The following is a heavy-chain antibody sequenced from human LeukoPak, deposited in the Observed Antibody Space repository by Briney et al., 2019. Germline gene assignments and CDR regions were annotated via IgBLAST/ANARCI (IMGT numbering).Heavy chain of an antibody. CDR1: EFTFSSYA. CDR2: ISYDGSNK. J-gene: IGHJ4*02. V-gene: IGHV3-30*01. D-gene: IGHD1-14*01. Sequence: GRSLRLSCAASEFTFSSYAMHWVRQAPGKGLEWVAVISYDGSNKYYADFVKGRFTISRDNSKNTLYLQMNSLRAEDTAVYYCARSYRARYFDYWGQGTLVTVSS. CDR3: ARSYRARYFDY.